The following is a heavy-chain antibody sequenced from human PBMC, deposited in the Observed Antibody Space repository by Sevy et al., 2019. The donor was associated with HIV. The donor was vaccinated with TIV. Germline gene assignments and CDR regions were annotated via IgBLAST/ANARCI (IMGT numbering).Heavy chain of an antibody. J-gene: IGHJ5*02. CDR3: ARDRSLGYYDFWSGYYTKYVWFDP. Sequence: ASVKVSCKASGYTFTSYGISWVRQAPGQGLEWMGWISAYNGNTNYAQKLQGRVTMTTDTSTSTAYMELRSLRSDDTAVYYCARDRSLGYYDFWSGYYTKYVWFDPWGQGTLVTVSS. CDR2: ISAYNGNT. CDR1: GYTFTSYG. V-gene: IGHV1-18*01. D-gene: IGHD3-3*01.